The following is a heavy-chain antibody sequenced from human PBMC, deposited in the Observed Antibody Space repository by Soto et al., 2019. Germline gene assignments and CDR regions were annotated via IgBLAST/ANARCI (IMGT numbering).Heavy chain of an antibody. CDR1: GGTFSSYT. CDR2: IIPILGIA. J-gene: IGHJ6*02. Sequence: SVKVSCKASGGTFSSYTISWVRQAPGQGLEWMGRIIPILGIANYAQKFQGRVTITADKSTSTAYMELSSLRSEDTAVYYCATALIVVVPAAVLNYYYGMDVWGQGTTVTVSS. CDR3: ATALIVVVPAAVLNYYYGMDV. D-gene: IGHD2-2*01. V-gene: IGHV1-69*02.